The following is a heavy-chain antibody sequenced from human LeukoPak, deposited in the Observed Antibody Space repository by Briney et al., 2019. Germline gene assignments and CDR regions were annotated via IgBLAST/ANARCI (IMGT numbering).Heavy chain of an antibody. CDR1: GFTFSSYS. Sequence: GGSLRPSCAASGFTFSSYSMNWVRQAPGKGLEWVSSISSSSSYIYYADSVKGRFTISRDNAKNSLYLQMNSLRAEDTAVYYCARKVSGFGESLDYWGQGTLVTVSS. J-gene: IGHJ4*02. D-gene: IGHD3-10*01. CDR2: ISSSSSYI. V-gene: IGHV3-21*01. CDR3: ARKVSGFGESLDY.